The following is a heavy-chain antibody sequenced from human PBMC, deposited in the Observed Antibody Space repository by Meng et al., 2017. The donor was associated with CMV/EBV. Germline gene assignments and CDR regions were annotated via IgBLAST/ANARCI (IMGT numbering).Heavy chain of an antibody. V-gene: IGHV4-4*07. CDR3: ARGRGSRTAMVYYFDY. Sequence: LRLSCTVSGGSISSYYWSWIRQPAGKGLEWIGRIYTSGSTNYNPSLKSRVTMSVDTSKNQFSLKLSSVTAADTAVYYCARGRGSRTAMVYYFDYWGQGTLVTVSS. D-gene: IGHD5-18*01. CDR2: IYTSGST. CDR1: GGSISSYY. J-gene: IGHJ4*02.